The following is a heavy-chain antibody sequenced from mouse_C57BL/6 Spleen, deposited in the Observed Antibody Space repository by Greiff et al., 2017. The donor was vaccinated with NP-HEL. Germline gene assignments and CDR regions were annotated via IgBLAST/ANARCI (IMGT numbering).Heavy chain of an antibody. CDR2: ISSGSSTI. J-gene: IGHJ4*01. V-gene: IGHV5-17*01. D-gene: IGHD3-2*02. CDR3: ARPAQATYAMDY. Sequence: EVQLQESGGGLVKPGGSLKLSCAASGFTFSDYGMHWVRQAPEKGLEWVAYISSGSSTIYYADTVKGRFTISRDNAKNTLFLQMTSLRSEDTAMYYCARPAQATYAMDYWGQGTSVTVSS. CDR1: GFTFSDYG.